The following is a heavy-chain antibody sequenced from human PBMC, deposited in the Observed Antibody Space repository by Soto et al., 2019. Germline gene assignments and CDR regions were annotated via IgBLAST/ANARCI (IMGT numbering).Heavy chain of an antibody. CDR2: IVVGSGNT. D-gene: IGHD3-3*01. CDR1: GFTFTSSA. J-gene: IGHJ3*02. Sequence: SVKVSCKASGFTFTSSAVQWVRQARGQRLEWIGWIVVGSGNTNYAQKFQERVTITRDMSTSTAYMELSSLRSEDTAVYYCAADPRTYYDFWSGYPNLNDAFDIWGQGTMVTVS. CDR3: AADPRTYYDFWSGYPNLNDAFDI. V-gene: IGHV1-58*01.